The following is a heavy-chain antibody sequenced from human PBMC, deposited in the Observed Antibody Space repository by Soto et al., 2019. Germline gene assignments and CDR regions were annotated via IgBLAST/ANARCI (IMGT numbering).Heavy chain of an antibody. J-gene: IGHJ4*02. V-gene: IGHV3-23*01. CDR2: TTDDGGRT. Sequence: EVQLLESGGGLVEPGGSLRLSCTASGFSFSSYAMTWVRQAPGKGLEWVSSTTDDGGRTFYADSVKGRFTISRDNSNNRLYLQMNGLRAEDTALYYWAKGGGFGTGAYYNVAYWGQGTLVTVSS. D-gene: IGHD3-10*01. CDR3: AKGGGFGTGAYYNVAY. CDR1: GFSFSSYA.